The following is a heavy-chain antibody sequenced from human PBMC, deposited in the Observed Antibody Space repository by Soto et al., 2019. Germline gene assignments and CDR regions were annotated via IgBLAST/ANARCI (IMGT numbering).Heavy chain of an antibody. V-gene: IGHV4-34*01. CDR2: INHSGST. J-gene: IGHJ5*02. CDR1: GGSFSGYY. CDR3: ARFRQVRGRGPYNWFDP. D-gene: IGHD3-22*01. Sequence: QVQLQQWGAGLLKPSETLSLTCAVYGGSFSGYYWSWIRQPPGKGLEWIGEINHSGSTNYNPSLKGRVTISVDPSKNQFSLKLSSVTAADTAVYYCARFRQVRGRGPYNWFDPWGQGTLVTVSS.